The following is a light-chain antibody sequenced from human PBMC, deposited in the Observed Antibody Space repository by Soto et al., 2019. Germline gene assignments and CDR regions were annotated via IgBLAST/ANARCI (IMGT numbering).Light chain of an antibody. CDR1: SRDVGGYNW. Sequence: QSALTQPPSASGSPGQSVTISCTGTSRDVGGYNWVSLYQHHPGKVPKLLIYEVDKRPSGVPDRFSGSKSGNTASLTVSGLQAEDEADYYCTSYATGDTFPFGGGTKLTVL. CDR3: TSYATGDTFP. V-gene: IGLV2-8*01. CDR2: EVD. J-gene: IGLJ2*01.